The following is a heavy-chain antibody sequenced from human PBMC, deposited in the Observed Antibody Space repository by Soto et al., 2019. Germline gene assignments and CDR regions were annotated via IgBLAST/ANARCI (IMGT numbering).Heavy chain of an antibody. CDR1: GGSISSSNW. D-gene: IGHD3-10*01. CDR2: IYHIGST. J-gene: IGHJ5*02. Sequence: SETLSLTCAVSGGSISSSNWLSWFLQPPVNGMDLIGEIYHIGSTNYNPSLKSRVTISLYNSKNHFSLKLTSLTAADTAVYYCVSVVRGVNRSGTMGGFDPWGQGTLVT. V-gene: IGHV4-4*02. CDR3: VSVVRGVNRSGTMGGFDP.